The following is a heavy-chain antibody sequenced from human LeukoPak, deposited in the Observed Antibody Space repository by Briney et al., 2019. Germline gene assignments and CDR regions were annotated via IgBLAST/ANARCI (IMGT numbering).Heavy chain of an antibody. CDR1: GFTFSSYG. J-gene: IGHJ4*02. D-gene: IGHD5-12*01. V-gene: IGHV3-30*02. CDR2: IRYDGSNK. Sequence: QPGGSLRLSCAASGFTFSSYGMHWVRQAPGKGLEWVAFIRYDGSNKYYADSVKGRFTISRDNSKNTLYLQMNSLRAEDTAVYYCAKDLPSLSSGYDSLTEPLGYWGQGTLVTVSS. CDR3: AKDLPSLSSGYDSLTEPLGY.